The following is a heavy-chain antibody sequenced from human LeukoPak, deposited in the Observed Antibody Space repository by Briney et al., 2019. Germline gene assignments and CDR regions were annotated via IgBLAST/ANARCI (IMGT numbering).Heavy chain of an antibody. CDR3: AVAAAGLFDY. J-gene: IGHJ4*02. V-gene: IGHV4-31*03. D-gene: IGHD6-13*01. CDR2: IYYSGST. Sequence: SQTLSPTCTVSGGSISSGGYYWSWIRQHPGKGLEWIGYIYYSGSTYYNPSLKSRVTISVDTSKNQFSLKLSSMTAADTAVYYCAVAAAGLFDYWGQGTLVTVSS. CDR1: GGSISSGGYY.